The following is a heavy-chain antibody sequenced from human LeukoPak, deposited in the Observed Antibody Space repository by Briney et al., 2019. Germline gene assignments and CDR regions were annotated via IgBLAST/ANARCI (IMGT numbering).Heavy chain of an antibody. CDR2: ISGSGGTI. CDR1: GFPLSGYA. D-gene: IGHD2-21*02. Sequence: GGCLRLSCAASGFPLSGYALHCAPQAPGKGLEWGSAISGSGGTIFYADSVKWRFTISRDHSKNTLYLQMNSLTAEDTAVYYCAKVLGSHIAVCDPFDYWGQGTLVTVSS. J-gene: IGHJ4*02. CDR3: AKVLGSHIAVCDPFDY. V-gene: IGHV3-23*01.